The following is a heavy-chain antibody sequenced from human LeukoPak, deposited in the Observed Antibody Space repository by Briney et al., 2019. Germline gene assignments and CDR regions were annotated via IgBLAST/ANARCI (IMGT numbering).Heavy chain of an antibody. CDR3: AKDVSYYYDSSGYYPDAFDI. J-gene: IGHJ3*02. CDR1: GFTFSSYA. D-gene: IGHD3-22*01. CDR2: ISGSGGST. Sequence: GGSLRLSCAASGFTFSSYAMSWVRQAPGKGLEWVSAISGSGGSTYYADSVKGRFTISRDNSENTLYLQMNSLRAEDTAVYYCAKDVSYYYDSSGYYPDAFDIWGQGTMVTVSS. V-gene: IGHV3-23*01.